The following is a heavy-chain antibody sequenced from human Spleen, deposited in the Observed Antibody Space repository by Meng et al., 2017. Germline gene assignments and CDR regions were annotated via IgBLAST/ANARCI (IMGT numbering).Heavy chain of an antibody. CDR1: GYSISSGYY. J-gene: IGHJ4*02. CDR3: ARGEGIRASF. Sequence: SQTRSLTCAVSGYSISSGYYRGWIRQPPGKGLEWIGSMHHSGSTYYNPSLKSRVTISVDTSKNQFSLRLNSVTAADTAVYYCARGEGIRASFWGQGTLVTVSS. D-gene: IGHD3-10*01. V-gene: IGHV4-38-2*01. CDR2: MHHSGST.